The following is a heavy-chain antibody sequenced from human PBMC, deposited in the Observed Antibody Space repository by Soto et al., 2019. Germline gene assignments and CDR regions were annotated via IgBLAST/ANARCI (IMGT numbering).Heavy chain of an antibody. CDR2: IGTAGDP. Sequence: QPVGSLRLSCAASGFTFSSYDMHWVRQATGKGLEWVSAIGTAGDPYYPGSVKGRFTISRENAKNSLYLQMNSLRAGDTAVYYCAREKCSSTKCYGMDVWGQGTTVTVSS. D-gene: IGHD2-2*01. CDR3: AREKCSSTKCYGMDV. V-gene: IGHV3-13*05. J-gene: IGHJ6*02. CDR1: GFTFSSYD.